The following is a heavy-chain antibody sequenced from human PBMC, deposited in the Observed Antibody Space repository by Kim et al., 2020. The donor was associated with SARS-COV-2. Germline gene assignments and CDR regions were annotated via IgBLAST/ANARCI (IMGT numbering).Heavy chain of an antibody. V-gene: IGHV4-34*01. CDR1: GGSFSGYY. CDR3: ARCGVGGGGSYFFRLRYY. Sequence: SETLSLTCAVYGGSFSGYYWSWIRQPPGKGLEWIGEINHSGSTNYNPSLKSRVTISVDTSKNQFSLKLSSVTAADTAVYYCARCGVGGGGSYFFRLRYY. CDR2: INHSGST. J-gene: IGHJ6*01. D-gene: IGHD2-21*01.